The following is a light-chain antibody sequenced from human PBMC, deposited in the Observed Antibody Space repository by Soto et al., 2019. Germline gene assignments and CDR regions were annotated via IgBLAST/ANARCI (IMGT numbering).Light chain of an antibody. CDR3: QQYNNWPPMYT. Sequence: EIVMTQSPATLSVSPGERATLSCRASQSVSSNLAWYQQKPGQAPRLLIYGASTRATGIPARFSGSGSGTEFTPTISRLPSEDFAVYYCQQYNNWPPMYTFGQGTKLEIK. J-gene: IGKJ2*01. CDR2: GAS. CDR1: QSVSSN. V-gene: IGKV3-15*01.